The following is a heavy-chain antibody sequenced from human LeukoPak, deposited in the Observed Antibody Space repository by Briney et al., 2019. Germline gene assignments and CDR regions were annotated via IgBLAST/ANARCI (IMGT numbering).Heavy chain of an antibody. CDR1: GFTFSSYA. D-gene: IGHD3-10*01. CDR3: AKDRDGSGSFKKRMDV. V-gene: IGHV3-30*02. J-gene: IGHJ6*02. CDR2: IRSNGNEK. Sequence: GGSLRLSCAASGFTFSSYAMNWVRQAPGKGLEWVALIRSNGNEKFYLDAVQGRFTISRDNSKNTLFLQMSSLRPEDTAVYYCAKDRDGSGSFKKRMDVWGQGTTVSVSS.